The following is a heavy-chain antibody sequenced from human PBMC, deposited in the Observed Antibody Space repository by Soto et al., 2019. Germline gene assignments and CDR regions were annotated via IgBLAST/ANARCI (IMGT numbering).Heavy chain of an antibody. CDR2: INAGNGNT. V-gene: IGHV1-3*01. CDR3: ARLGYSYGLDESIWFDP. D-gene: IGHD5-18*01. Sequence: GASVKVSCKASGYTFTSYAMHWVRQAPGQRLEWMGWINAGNGNTKYSQKFQGRVTITRDTSASTAYMELSSLRSKDTAVYYCARLGYSYGLDESIWFDPWGQGTLVTVSS. J-gene: IGHJ5*02. CDR1: GYTFTSYA.